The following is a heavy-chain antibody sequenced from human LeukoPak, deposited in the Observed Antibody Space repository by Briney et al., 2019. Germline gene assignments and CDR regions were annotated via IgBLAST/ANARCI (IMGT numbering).Heavy chain of an antibody. Sequence: GGSLRLSCAASGFTFSSYAINWVRQAPGKGLEWVSAISGSGGSTYYADSVKGRFTISRDNSKNTLYLQMNSLRAEDTAVYYCAKDGQWGTSLSAFDIWGQGTMVTVSS. J-gene: IGHJ3*02. CDR2: ISGSGGST. CDR1: GFTFSSYA. V-gene: IGHV3-23*01. CDR3: AKDGQWGTSLSAFDI. D-gene: IGHD1-14*01.